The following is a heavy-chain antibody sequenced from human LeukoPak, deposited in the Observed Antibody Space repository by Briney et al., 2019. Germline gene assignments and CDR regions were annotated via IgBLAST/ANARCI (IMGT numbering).Heavy chain of an antibody. CDR2: IYYSGST. D-gene: IGHD6-25*01. CDR3: ARHSARRDFDL. J-gene: IGHJ2*01. V-gene: IGHV4-59*08. CDR1: GGFISGSY. Sequence: PSETLSLTCTVSGGFISGSYWSWIRQPPGKGLQWIGYIYYSGSTNYNPSLKSRVTISVDTSKNQFSLKLTSVIAEDTAVYYCARHSARRDFDLWGRGTLATVSS.